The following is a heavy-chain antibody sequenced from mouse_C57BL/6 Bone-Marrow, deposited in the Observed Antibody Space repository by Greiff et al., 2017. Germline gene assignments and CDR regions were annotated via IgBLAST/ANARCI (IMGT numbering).Heavy chain of an antibody. CDR3: ARQGE. CDR1: GFTFSSYT. V-gene: IGHV5-9*01. Sequence: EVQRVESGGGLVKPGGSLKLSCAASGFTFSSYTMSWVRQTPEKRLEWVATISGGGGNTYYPDSVKGRFTISRDNAKNTLYLQLSSLRSEDTALXYGARQGEWGQGTLVTVSA. J-gene: IGHJ3*02. CDR2: ISGGGGNT.